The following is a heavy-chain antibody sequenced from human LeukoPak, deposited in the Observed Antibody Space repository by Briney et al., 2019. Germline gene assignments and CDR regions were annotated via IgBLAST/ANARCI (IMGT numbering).Heavy chain of an antibody. CDR1: GFTFSNYG. Sequence: PGGSLRLSCSASGFTFSNYGMGWVRQAPGKGLEWVSTISGSGFTTYYADSVKGRFTISRDNSKNTVYLQMNSLTAEDTALYYCAKDLYDSSGYPVGFDYWGQGILVSVSS. CDR3: AKDLYDSSGYPVGFDY. J-gene: IGHJ4*02. D-gene: IGHD3-22*01. CDR2: ISGSGFTT. V-gene: IGHV3-23*01.